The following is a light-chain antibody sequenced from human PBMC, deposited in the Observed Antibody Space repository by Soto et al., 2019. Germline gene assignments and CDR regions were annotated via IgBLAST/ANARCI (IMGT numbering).Light chain of an antibody. J-gene: IGLJ1*01. CDR3: SSYTSSSTPGG. V-gene: IGLV2-14*01. CDR2: EVS. CDR1: SSDVGGYNY. Sequence: QSVLTQPASVSGSPGQSITISCTGTSSDVGGYNYVSWYQQHPGKAPKLMIYEVSNRPSGVSNRFSGSKSGNTASLTISGLQAEDEADYYCSSYTSSSTPGGFGTGTKVTVL.